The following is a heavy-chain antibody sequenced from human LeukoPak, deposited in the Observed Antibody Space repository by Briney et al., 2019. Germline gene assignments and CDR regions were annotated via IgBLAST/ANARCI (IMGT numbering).Heavy chain of an antibody. CDR3: ARPTVDY. Sequence: PSETLSLTCTVSGGSISSSSYYWGWIRQPPGKGLEWIGSIYYSGSTYYNPSLKSRVTISVDTSKNQFSLKLSSVTAADTAVYYCARPTVDYWGQGTLVTVSS. CDR2: IYYSGST. CDR1: GGSISSSSYY. V-gene: IGHV4-39*07. J-gene: IGHJ4*02.